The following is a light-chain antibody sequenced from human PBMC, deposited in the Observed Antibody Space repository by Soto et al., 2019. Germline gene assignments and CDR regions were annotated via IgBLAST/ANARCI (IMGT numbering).Light chain of an antibody. CDR2: EGS. CDR1: SSAVGSYNL. V-gene: IGLV2-23*01. Sequence: QSALTQPASVSGSPGQSITISCTGTSSAVGSYNLVSWYQQHPGTAPKLMVYEGSKRPSGVSDRFSGSKSGNTASLTISGLQAEDEADYYCCSYAGSSTLVFGGGTQLTVL. J-gene: IGLJ3*02. CDR3: CSYAGSSTLV.